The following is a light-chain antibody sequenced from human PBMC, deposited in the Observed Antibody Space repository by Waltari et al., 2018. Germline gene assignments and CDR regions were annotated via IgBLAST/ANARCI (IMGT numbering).Light chain of an antibody. Sequence: QSTLPQPAPVSGSPGQSITISCTGTTSDVGGPTYVSWYQQHPVKAPKLLIYDVSSRPSGVSNRFSGSKSGNTASLTIYGLQAEDEADYYCSSYTSSSTRVFGTGTRVTVL. CDR3: SSYTSSSTRV. CDR1: TSDVGGPTY. CDR2: DVS. J-gene: IGLJ1*01. V-gene: IGLV2-14*03.